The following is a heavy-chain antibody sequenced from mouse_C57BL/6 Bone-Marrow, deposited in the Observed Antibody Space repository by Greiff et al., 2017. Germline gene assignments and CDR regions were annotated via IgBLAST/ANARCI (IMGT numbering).Heavy chain of an antibody. Sequence: EVQLVESGGDLVKPGGSLKLSCAASGFTFSSYGMSWVRQTPDKRLEWVATISSGGSYTYYPDSVKGRFTISRDNAKNTLYLQMSRLKSEDTAMYYGGRHNDDYPFAYWGKGTLVTVYA. D-gene: IGHD2-4*01. CDR2: ISSGGSYT. J-gene: IGHJ3*01. V-gene: IGHV5-6*01. CDR3: GRHNDDYPFAY. CDR1: GFTFSSYG.